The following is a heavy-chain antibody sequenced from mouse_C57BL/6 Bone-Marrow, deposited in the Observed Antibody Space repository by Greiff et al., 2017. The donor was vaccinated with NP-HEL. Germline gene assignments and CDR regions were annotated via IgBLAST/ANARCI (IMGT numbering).Heavy chain of an antibody. CDR1: GFTFSDYY. V-gene: IGHV5-12*01. J-gene: IGHJ3*01. CDR3: ARPVRATWFAY. CDR2: ISNGGGST. D-gene: IGHD3-1*01. Sequence: EVQRVESGGGLVQPGGSLKLSCAASGFTFSDYYMYWVRQTPEKRLEWVAYISNGGGSTYYPDTVKGRFTISRDNAKNTLYLQMSRLKSEDTAMYYCARPVRATWFAYWGQGTLVTVSA.